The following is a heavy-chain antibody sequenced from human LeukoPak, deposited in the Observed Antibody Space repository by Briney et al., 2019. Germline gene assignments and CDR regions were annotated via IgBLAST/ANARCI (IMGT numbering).Heavy chain of an antibody. V-gene: IGHV1-69*01. D-gene: IGHD2-8*01. CDR2: IIPIFGTA. Sequence: SVKVSCKASGGTFSSYAISWVRQAPGQGLEWMGGIIPIFGTANYAQEFQGRVTITADESTSTAYMELSSLRSEDTAVYYCAREGGVVLMVYAPNTGWFDPWGQGTLVTVSS. J-gene: IGHJ5*02. CDR1: GGTFSSYA. CDR3: AREGGVVLMVYAPNTGWFDP.